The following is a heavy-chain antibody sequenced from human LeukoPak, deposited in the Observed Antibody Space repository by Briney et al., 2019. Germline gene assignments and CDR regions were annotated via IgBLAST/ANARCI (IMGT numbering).Heavy chain of an antibody. V-gene: IGHV3-23*01. CDR3: ARRVCSGGNCYPCDY. Sequence: GGSLRLSCAASGFTFSSYAMSWVRQAPGKGLEWVSYINIRGANTNYADSVKGRFTISRDDSKNTLYLQMSSLRAEDTAVYFCARRVCSGGNCYPCDYWGQGTLVTVSS. J-gene: IGHJ4*02. CDR2: INIRGANT. D-gene: IGHD2-15*01. CDR1: GFTFSSYA.